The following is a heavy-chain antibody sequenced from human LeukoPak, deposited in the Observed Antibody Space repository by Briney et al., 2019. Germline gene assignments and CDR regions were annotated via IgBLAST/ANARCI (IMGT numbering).Heavy chain of an antibody. CDR1: GGSISSGGYS. Sequence: PSETLSLTCAVSGGSISSGGYSWSWLRQPPGKGLEWIGYIYHSGSTYYNPSLKSRVTISVDRSKNQFSLKLSSVTAADTAVYYCASNSVGILDYWGQGTLVTVSS. V-gene: IGHV4-30-2*01. D-gene: IGHD1-26*01. CDR2: IYHSGST. CDR3: ASNSVGILDY. J-gene: IGHJ4*02.